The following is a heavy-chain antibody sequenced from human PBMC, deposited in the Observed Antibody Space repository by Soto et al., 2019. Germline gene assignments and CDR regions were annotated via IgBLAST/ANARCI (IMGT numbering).Heavy chain of an antibody. D-gene: IGHD3-10*01. J-gene: IGHJ6*02. Sequence: QVRLLDSGGGVVHPGRSLRLSCVTSGFTFGNYGMHWVRQSPGNGMEWVAVIWYAGGNTSYADSCSGRLTISRDNSKNTVFMHMNSLRVEDTAVYYCAGEWDHYRSGNDPFYYQGMDVWGQGTTVTVSS. CDR3: AGEWDHYRSGNDPFYYQGMDV. CDR2: IWYAGGNT. CDR1: GFTFGNYG. V-gene: IGHV3-33*03.